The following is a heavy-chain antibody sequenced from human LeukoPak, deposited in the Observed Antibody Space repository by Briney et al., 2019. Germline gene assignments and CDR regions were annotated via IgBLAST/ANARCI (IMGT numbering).Heavy chain of an antibody. CDR2: IYYSGST. Sequence: PSETLSLTCTVSGGSISSYYWSWIRQPPWKGLEWIGYIYYSGSTNYNPSLKSRVTISVDTSKNQFSLKLSSVTAADTAVYYCARYCSSTSCLDAFDIWGQGTMVTVSS. V-gene: IGHV4-59*08. CDR3: ARYCSSTSCLDAFDI. CDR1: GGSISSYY. D-gene: IGHD2-2*01. J-gene: IGHJ3*02.